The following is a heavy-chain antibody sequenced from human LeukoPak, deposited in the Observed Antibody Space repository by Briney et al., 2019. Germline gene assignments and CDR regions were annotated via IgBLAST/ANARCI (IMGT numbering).Heavy chain of an antibody. V-gene: IGHV3-21*01. CDR2: ISSSSSYI. Sequence: GGSLRLSCAASGFTFSSYSMNWVRQAPGKGLEWVSSISSSSSYIYYADSVKGRFTISRDNAKNSLYLQMNSLRAEDTAVYYCARDRYDFWSGYYPHGAFDIWGQGTMVAVSS. CDR1: GFTFSSYS. D-gene: IGHD3-3*01. CDR3: ARDRYDFWSGYYPHGAFDI. J-gene: IGHJ3*02.